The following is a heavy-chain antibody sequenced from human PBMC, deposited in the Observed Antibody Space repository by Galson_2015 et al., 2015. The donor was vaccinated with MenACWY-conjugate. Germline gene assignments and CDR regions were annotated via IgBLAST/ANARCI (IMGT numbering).Heavy chain of an antibody. CDR3: LRSGSGPYGEFEY. D-gene: IGHD3-10*01. CDR1: GFTFSSYC. Sequence: SLRLSCAASGFTFSSYCMNWVRQAPGKGLVWVSRINGDGASISYADSVKDRLTISRDNAKNTLYLQMSSLAVEDTAVYYCLRSGSGPYGEFEYWGQGTLVTVSS. CDR2: INGDGASI. J-gene: IGHJ4*02. V-gene: IGHV3-74*01.